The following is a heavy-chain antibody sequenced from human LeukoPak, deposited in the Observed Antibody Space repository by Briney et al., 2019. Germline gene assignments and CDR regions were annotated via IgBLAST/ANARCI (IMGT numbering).Heavy chain of an antibody. CDR1: GFTFSSYW. Sequence: GGSLRLSCAASGFTFSSYWMHWVRQAPGKGLVWVSRINSDGSSTSYADSVKGRFTISRDNSKNTLYLQMNSLKPEDTAMYYCARERGEGRTRNFDYWGQGTLVTVSS. CDR2: INSDGSST. V-gene: IGHV3-74*01. D-gene: IGHD3-16*01. J-gene: IGHJ4*02. CDR3: ARERGEGRTRNFDY.